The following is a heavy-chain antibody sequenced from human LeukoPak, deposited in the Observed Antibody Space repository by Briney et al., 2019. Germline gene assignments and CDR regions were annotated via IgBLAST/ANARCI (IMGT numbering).Heavy chain of an antibody. Sequence: PSETLSLTCTVSGGSISSSSYYWGWIRQPPGKGLERIGSIYYSGSTYYNPSLKSRVTISVDTSKNQFSLKLSSVTAADTAVYYCARHDEYFDYWGQGTLVTVSS. CDR1: GGSISSSSYY. CDR2: IYYSGST. V-gene: IGHV4-39*01. J-gene: IGHJ4*02. CDR3: ARHDEYFDY.